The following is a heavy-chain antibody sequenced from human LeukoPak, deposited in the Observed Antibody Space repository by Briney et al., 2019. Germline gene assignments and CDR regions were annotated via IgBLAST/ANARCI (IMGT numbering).Heavy chain of an antibody. J-gene: IGHJ4*02. D-gene: IGHD3-22*01. CDR1: GYTFTGYY. V-gene: IGHV1-2*02. CDR3: ARDYYDSSGHTDY. CDR2: INPNSGGT. Sequence: ASVKVSCKASGYTFTGYYMHWVRQAPGQGLEWMGWINPNSGGTNYAQKFQGRVTMTRDTSISTAYMELSRLRSDDTAVYYCARDYYDSSGHTDYWGQGTLVTVSS.